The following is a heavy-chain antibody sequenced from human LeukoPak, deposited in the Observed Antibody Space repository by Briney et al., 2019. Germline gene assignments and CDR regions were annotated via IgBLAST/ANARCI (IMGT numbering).Heavy chain of an antibody. Sequence: PGGSLRLSGPTSGFSFRDYAVSWFRQAPGKGLEWVGFIKSKTYGETTGYAASVKGRFSISRDDFKSIAYLQMHSLKTEDTAIYYCARGGAVVTANTFWGQGTLVTVSS. D-gene: IGHD2-21*02. CDR3: ARGGAVVTANTF. CDR1: GFSFRDYA. J-gene: IGHJ4*01. CDR2: IKSKTYGETT. V-gene: IGHV3-49*03.